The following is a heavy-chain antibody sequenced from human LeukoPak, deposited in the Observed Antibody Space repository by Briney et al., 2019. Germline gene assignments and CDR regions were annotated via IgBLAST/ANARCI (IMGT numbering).Heavy chain of an antibody. J-gene: IGHJ3*02. V-gene: IGHV4-61*02. D-gene: IGHD2-15*01. CDR2: IYTSGST. CDR1: GGSISSGSYY. Sequence: SQTLSLTCTVSGGSISSGSYYWSWIRQPAGKGLEWIGRIYTSGSTNYTHSLKSRVTISVDKSKHQFSLHLRSVTAADTAVYYCAREYCSGGSCYSAVNAFDIWGQGTMVTVSS. CDR3: AREYCSGGSCYSAVNAFDI.